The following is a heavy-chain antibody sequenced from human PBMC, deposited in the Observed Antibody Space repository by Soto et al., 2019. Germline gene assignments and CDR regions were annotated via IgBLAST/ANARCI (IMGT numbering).Heavy chain of an antibody. D-gene: IGHD3-10*01. CDR2: IIPIFGTA. CDR3: ARDGPGGSGSYYNNYFDY. CDR1: GGTFSSYA. J-gene: IGHJ4*02. V-gene: IGHV1-69*13. Sequence: SVKVSCKASGGTFSSYAISWVRQAPGQGLEWMGGIIPIFGTANYAQKFQGRVTITADESTSTAYMELSSLRSEDTAVYYCARDGPGGSGSYYNNYFDYWGQGTLVTVSS.